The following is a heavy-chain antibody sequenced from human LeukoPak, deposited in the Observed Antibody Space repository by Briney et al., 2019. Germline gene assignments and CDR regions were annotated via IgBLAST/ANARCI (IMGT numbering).Heavy chain of an antibody. D-gene: IGHD3-22*01. J-gene: IGHJ3*02. CDR1: GGSISSYY. V-gene: IGHV4-4*07. CDR3: AKDLQTMVVGGAFDI. Sequence: SETLSLTCTVSGGSISSYYWSWIRQPAGKGLEWIGRIYVSGSTNYNPSLKSRATMSVDTSKNQLSLKLSSVTAADTAVYYCAKDLQTMVVGGAFDIWGQGTMVTASS. CDR2: IYVSGST.